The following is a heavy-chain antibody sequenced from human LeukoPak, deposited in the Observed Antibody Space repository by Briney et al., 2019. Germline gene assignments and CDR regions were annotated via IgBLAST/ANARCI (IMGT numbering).Heavy chain of an antibody. J-gene: IGHJ4*02. CDR2: ISWNSGSI. CDR1: GFTFDDYA. Sequence: GGSLRLSCAASGFTFDDYAMHWVRQAPGKGLEWVSGISWNSGSIGYADSVKGRFTISRDNAKNSLYLQMNSLRAEDMALYYCAKAANIGCCSSTSCYFDYWGQGTLVTVSS. V-gene: IGHV3-9*03. D-gene: IGHD2-2*01. CDR3: AKAANIGCCSSTSCYFDY.